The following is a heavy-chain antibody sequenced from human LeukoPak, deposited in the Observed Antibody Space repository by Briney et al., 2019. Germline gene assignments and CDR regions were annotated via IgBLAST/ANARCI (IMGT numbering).Heavy chain of an antibody. V-gene: IGHV4-34*01. CDR2: INHSGST. Sequence: SETLSLTCAVYGGSFSGYYWSWIRQPPGNGLEWIGEINHSGSTNYNPSLKSRVTISVDTSKNQFSLKLSSVTAADTAVYYCASHSGYDYLGDYWGQGTLVTVSS. D-gene: IGHD5-12*01. CDR3: ASHSGYDYLGDY. CDR1: GGSFSGYY. J-gene: IGHJ4*02.